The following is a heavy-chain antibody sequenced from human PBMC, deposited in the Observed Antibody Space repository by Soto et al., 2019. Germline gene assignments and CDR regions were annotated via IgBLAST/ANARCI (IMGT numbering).Heavy chain of an antibody. D-gene: IGHD3-10*01. V-gene: IGHV3-66*03. Sequence: GGSLRLSCAASGFTVSSNYMSWVRQAPGKGLEWVSVIYSCGSTYYADSVKGRFTISRDNAKNSLYLEMNSLRAEDTAVYYCARDRGGYGPPDVWGQGTTVTVSS. CDR2: IYSCGST. CDR1: GFTVSSNY. J-gene: IGHJ6*02. CDR3: ARDRGGYGPPDV.